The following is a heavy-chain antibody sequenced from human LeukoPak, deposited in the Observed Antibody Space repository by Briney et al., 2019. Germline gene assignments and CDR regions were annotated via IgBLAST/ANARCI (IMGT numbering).Heavy chain of an antibody. J-gene: IGHJ4*02. Sequence: ASVKVSCKASGYTFTSYDINWVRQATGQGLEWMGWMNPNSGNTGYAQKFQGRVTMTRNTFISTAYMELSSLRSEDTAVYYCAREVEGSGSYMFDYWGQGTLVTVSS. CDR1: GYTFTSYD. CDR3: AREVEGSGSYMFDY. V-gene: IGHV1-8*01. CDR2: MNPNSGNT. D-gene: IGHD3-10*01.